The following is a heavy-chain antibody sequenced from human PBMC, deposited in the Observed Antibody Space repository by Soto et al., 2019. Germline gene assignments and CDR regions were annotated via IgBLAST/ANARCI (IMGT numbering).Heavy chain of an antibody. D-gene: IGHD6-13*01. Sequence: PGGSLRLSCAASGFTFSSYAMSWVRQAPGKGLEWVSAISGGGNDRFYAYSVKGRFTISRDNSKNTLYLHMNSLRAEDTAVHYCARSLFIAATDTEPFDSWGQETLVTVSS. J-gene: IGHJ4*02. CDR3: ARSLFIAATDTEPFDS. CDR2: ISGGGNDR. CDR1: GFTFSSYA. V-gene: IGHV3-23*01.